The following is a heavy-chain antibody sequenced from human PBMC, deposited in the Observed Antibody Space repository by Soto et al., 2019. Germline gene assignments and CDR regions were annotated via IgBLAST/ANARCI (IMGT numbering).Heavy chain of an antibody. V-gene: IGHV1-69*01. CDR2: INPIFGTA. CDR1: GGTFSSYA. Sequence: QVQLVQSGAEVKKPGSSVKVSCKASGGTFSSYAISWVRQAPGQGLDWMGGINPIFGTANYAQKFQGRVTITADESTSTAYMELSSLRSEDTAVYYCARGYCSSTSCYTTLYYYYGMDVWGQGTTVTVSS. CDR3: ARGYCSSTSCYTTLYYYYGMDV. J-gene: IGHJ6*02. D-gene: IGHD2-2*02.